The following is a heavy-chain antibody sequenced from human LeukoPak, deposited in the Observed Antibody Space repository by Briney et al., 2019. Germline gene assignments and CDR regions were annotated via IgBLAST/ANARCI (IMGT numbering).Heavy chain of an antibody. CDR2: INGSGGTT. V-gene: IGHV3-23*01. J-gene: IGHJ4*02. D-gene: IGHD2-8*01. Sequence: PGGSLRLSCAASGFTFSNHGMNWVRQAPGQGLEWVSDINGSGGTTYYADSVKGRFTISRDNSKNTLYLQMNSLRAEDTAVYYCAKRGVLWGQGTLVTVSS. CDR3: AKRGVL. CDR1: GFTFSNHG.